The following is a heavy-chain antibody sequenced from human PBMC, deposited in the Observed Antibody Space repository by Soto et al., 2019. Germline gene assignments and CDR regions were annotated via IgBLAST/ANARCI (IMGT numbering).Heavy chain of an antibody. Sequence: QVQLVESGGGVVQPGRSLRLSCAASGFTFSSYGMHWVRQAPGKGLEWVAVISYDGSNKYYADSVKGRFTISRDNSKNPLYLQMNRLRAEDPAVYYCAREPFSSGWHRGSAYWGKGTLVTVSS. CDR2: ISYDGSNK. J-gene: IGHJ4*02. D-gene: IGHD6-19*01. CDR1: GFTFSSYG. CDR3: AREPFSSGWHRGSAY. V-gene: IGHV3-30*03.